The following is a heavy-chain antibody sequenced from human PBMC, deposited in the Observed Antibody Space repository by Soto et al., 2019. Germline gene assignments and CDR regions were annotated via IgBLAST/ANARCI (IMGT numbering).Heavy chain of an antibody. J-gene: IGHJ4*02. CDR3: ARERSSGWYVDY. CDR1: GYTFTSYY. D-gene: IGHD6-19*01. V-gene: IGHV1-8*01. Sequence: QVQLVQSGAEVKKPGASVKVSCKASGYTFTSYYINWVRQATGQGLEWMGWMNPNSGNTGYALKFQGRVTMARITCISTAYTELSSLRSEDTAVYYCARERSSGWYVDYWGQGTLVTVSS. CDR2: MNPNSGNT.